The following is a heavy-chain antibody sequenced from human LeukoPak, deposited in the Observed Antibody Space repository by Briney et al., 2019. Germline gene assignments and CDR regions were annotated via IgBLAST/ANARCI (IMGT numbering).Heavy chain of an antibody. CDR3: ASSSSYFHYFAY. J-gene: IGHJ4*02. CDR1: GFTVSSNY. V-gene: IGHV3-53*01. D-gene: IGHD6-6*01. Sequence: GGSLRLSCAASGFTVSSNYMSWVRQAPGTGLEWVSVIYSGGSTYYADSVKGRFTISRDNSKNTLYLQMNSLRAEDTAVYYCASSSSYFHYFAYWGQGTLVTVSS. CDR2: IYSGGST.